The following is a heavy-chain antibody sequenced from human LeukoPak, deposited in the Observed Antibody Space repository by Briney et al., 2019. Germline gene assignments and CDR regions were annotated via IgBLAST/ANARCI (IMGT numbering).Heavy chain of an antibody. CDR2: ISSNGGST. CDR3: VKGVVVPAAMITPFDY. D-gene: IGHD2-2*01. Sequence: GGSLRLSCSASGFTFSSYAMHWVRQAPGKGLEYASAISSNGGSTYYADSVKGRFTISRDNSKNTLYLQMSSLRAEDTAVYYCVKGVVVPAAMITPFDYWGQGTLVTVSS. V-gene: IGHV3-64D*09. CDR1: GFTFSSYA. J-gene: IGHJ4*02.